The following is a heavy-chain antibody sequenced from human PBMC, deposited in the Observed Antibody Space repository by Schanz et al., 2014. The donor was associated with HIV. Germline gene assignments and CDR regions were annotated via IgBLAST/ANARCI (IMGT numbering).Heavy chain of an antibody. Sequence: QVQLVQSGAEVKKPGASVKVSCKASGYTFTSYGISWVRQAPGQGLEWMGWISAYNGNTNYAQKLQGRVTMTTDTSTSPGFSGLRSPRSYDTAVDYRARTDFDNLTGYSLGYYGMDVWGQGTTVTVSS. CDR2: ISAYNGNT. CDR1: GYTFTSYG. CDR3: ARTDFDNLTGYSLGYYGMDV. D-gene: IGHD3-9*01. V-gene: IGHV1-18*01. J-gene: IGHJ6*02.